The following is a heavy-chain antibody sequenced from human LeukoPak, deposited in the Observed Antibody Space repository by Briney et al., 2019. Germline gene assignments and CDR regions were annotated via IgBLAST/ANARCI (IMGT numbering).Heavy chain of an antibody. J-gene: IGHJ4*02. CDR2: ISRNGGST. D-gene: IGHD2-21*02. Sequence: PGGSLRLSCAASGFTFSNYVMHWVRQAPGKGLEYISAISRNGGSTEYANSVKGRFTISRDNSKDTLYLQMDSLRGEDMAVYYCARAYCGDDCALDYWGQGALVTVSS. CDR3: ARAYCGDDCALDY. CDR1: GFTFSNYV. V-gene: IGHV3-64*01.